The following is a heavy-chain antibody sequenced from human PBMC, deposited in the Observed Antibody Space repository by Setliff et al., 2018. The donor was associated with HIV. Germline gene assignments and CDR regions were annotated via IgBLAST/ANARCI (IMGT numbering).Heavy chain of an antibody. J-gene: IGHJ6*03. Sequence: ASVKVSCKASGYTFTSYGVSWVRQAPGQGLEWMGLISGYNGWTKYPQKFQGRVTMTADTSTSTVYMELTSLTSDDTAVYYCARWVDDNSEGSYYHYMDVWGNGASVTVSS. V-gene: IGHV1-18*01. CDR2: ISGYNGWT. D-gene: IGHD6-25*01. CDR1: GYTFTSYG. CDR3: ARWVDDNSEGSYYHYMDV.